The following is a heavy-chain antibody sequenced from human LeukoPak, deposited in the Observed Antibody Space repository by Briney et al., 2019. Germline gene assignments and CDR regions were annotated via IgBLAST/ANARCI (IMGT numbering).Heavy chain of an antibody. J-gene: IGHJ6*03. CDR3: AKASGTHCYTDLCYMHV. Sequence: GGSLRLSCAASGFTFNTYAMNWVRQAPGKGLEWVSTISDSGRATYHAHSVKGRFTVSRDDSKNTLFLQMNSLRADDTAIYYCAKASGTHCYTDLCYMHVWGKGTTVTVSS. CDR1: GFTFNTYA. D-gene: IGHD2-2*02. CDR2: ISDSGRAT. V-gene: IGHV3-23*01.